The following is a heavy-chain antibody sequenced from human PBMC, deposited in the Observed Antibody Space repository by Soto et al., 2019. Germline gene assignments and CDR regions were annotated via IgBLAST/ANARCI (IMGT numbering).Heavy chain of an antibody. V-gene: IGHV3-43*01. CDR1: GFTFDDYR. D-gene: IGHD1-1*01. CDR3: TKETEVALKDGMVG. J-gene: IGHJ6*02. CDR2: ISWDGINT. Sequence: PGGSLRLSCEASGFTFDDYRMHWVRQAPGKGLEWFCFISWDGINTYYADSVRGRFIISRDNTKNSVYLQMNSLSPEDSALYYCTKETEVALKDGMVGWGQGTTVTVSS.